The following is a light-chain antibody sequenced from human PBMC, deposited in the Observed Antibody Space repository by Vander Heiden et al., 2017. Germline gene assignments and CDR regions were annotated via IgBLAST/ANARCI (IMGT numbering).Light chain of an antibody. CDR3: QQYYSTLRT. V-gene: IGKV4-1*01. CDR1: QSVLYSSNNKNY. CDR2: WAA. Sequence: DVVMTQSPDSLAVSLGGRAAINCKSSQSVLYSSNNKNYLAWYQQKPGQPPKLLIYWAATRESGVPDRFSGSGSGTDFTFTISSRQAEDVAVYYCQQYYSTLRTFGQGTKLEIK. J-gene: IGKJ2*01.